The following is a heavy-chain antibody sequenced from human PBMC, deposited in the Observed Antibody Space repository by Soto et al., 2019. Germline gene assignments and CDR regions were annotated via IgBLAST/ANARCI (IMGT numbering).Heavy chain of an antibody. CDR1: GGTFSSYA. Sequence: ASVKVSCKASGGTFSSYAISWVRQAPGQGLEWMGGIIPIFGTANYAQKFQGRVTITADESTSTAYMELSSLRSEDTAVYYCARLRGDYYYYGMDVWGQGTTVTVSS. CDR3: ARLRGDYYYYGMDV. V-gene: IGHV1-69*13. CDR2: IIPIFGTA. J-gene: IGHJ6*02. D-gene: IGHD3-10*01.